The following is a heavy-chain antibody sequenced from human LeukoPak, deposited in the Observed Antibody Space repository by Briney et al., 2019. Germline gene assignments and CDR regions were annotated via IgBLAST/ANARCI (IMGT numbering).Heavy chain of an antibody. CDR1: GFTFSGHW. Sequence: GGSLRISCAASGFTFSGHWMHWVRQAPGKGLVWVSRINNEGSHTTYADAVTGRFSISRDNAKNTLYLQMNSLRVEDTAVYYCSRGHYYDSSRPPDYWGQGTLVADSS. D-gene: IGHD3-22*01. J-gene: IGHJ4*02. CDR2: INNEGSHT. V-gene: IGHV3-74*01. CDR3: SRGHYYDSSRPPDY.